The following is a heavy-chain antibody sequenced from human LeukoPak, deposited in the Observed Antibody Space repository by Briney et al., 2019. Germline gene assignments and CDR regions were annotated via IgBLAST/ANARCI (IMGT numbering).Heavy chain of an antibody. D-gene: IGHD3-10*01. CDR3: ARVGLEAWFGDYGYYYYYYMDV. J-gene: IGHJ6*03. CDR2: INPSGGST. V-gene: IGHV1-46*01. CDR1: GYTFTGCY. Sequence: ASVKVSCKASGYTFTGCYMHWVRQAPGQGLEWMGIINPSGGSTSYAQKFQGRVTMTRDTSISTAYMELSRLRSDDTAVYYCARVGLEAWFGDYGYYYYYYMDVWGKGTTVTISS.